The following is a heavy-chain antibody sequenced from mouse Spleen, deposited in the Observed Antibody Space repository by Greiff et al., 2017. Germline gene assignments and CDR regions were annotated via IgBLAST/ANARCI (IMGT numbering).Heavy chain of an antibody. V-gene: IGHV5-17*02. D-gene: IGHD1-1*01. CDR1: GFTFSSFG. Sequence: EVMLVESGGGLVKPGGSRKLSCAASGFTFSSFGMHWVRQAPEKGLEWVAYISSGSSTIYYADTVKGRFTISRDNPKNTLFLQMTSLRSEDTAMYYCARETPSTTVVVDYWGQGTTLTVSS. J-gene: IGHJ2*01. CDR2: ISSGSSTI. CDR3: ARETPSTTVVVDY.